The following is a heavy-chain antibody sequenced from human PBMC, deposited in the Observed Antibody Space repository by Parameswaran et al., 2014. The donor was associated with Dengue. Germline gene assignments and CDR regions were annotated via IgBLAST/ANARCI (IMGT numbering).Heavy chain of an antibody. D-gene: IGHD6-13*01. V-gene: IGHV1-46*01. CDR3: ARGSWWPTDFDY. CDR2: INPSGGST. Sequence: WVRQAPGQGLEWMGIINPSGGSTSYAQKFQGRVTMTRDTSTSTVYMELSSLRSEDTAVYYCARGSWWPTDFDYWGQGTLVTVSS. J-gene: IGHJ4*02.